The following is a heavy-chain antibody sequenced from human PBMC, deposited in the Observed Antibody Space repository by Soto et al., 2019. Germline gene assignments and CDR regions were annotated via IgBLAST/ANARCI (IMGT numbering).Heavy chain of an antibody. J-gene: IGHJ4*02. CDR1: GFTFSSYS. D-gene: IGHD5-12*01. CDR2: ISSSGGST. Sequence: GGSLRLSCAASGFTFSSYSMNWVRQAPGKGLEWVSSISSSGGSTYYADSVKGRFTISRDNSKNTLYLQMNSLRAEDTAVYYCAKTVSGYDPATYLDYRGQATLVTVSS. V-gene: IGHV3-23*01. CDR3: AKTVSGYDPATYLDY.